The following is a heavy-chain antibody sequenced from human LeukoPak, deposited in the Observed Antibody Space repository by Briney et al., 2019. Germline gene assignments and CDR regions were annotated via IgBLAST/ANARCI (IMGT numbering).Heavy chain of an antibody. CDR3: ATPHLEYSSSRGDY. V-gene: IGHV3-23*01. D-gene: IGHD6-6*01. Sequence: GGSLRLSCAASGFTFSSYAMSWVRQAPGKGLEWVSAISGSGGSTYYADSVKGRFTISGDNSKNTLYLQMNSLRAEDTAVYYCATPHLEYSSSRGDYWGQGTLVTVSS. J-gene: IGHJ4*02. CDR1: GFTFSSYA. CDR2: ISGSGGST.